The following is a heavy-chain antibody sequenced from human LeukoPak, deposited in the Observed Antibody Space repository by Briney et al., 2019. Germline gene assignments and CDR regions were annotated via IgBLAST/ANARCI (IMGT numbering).Heavy chain of an antibody. CDR2: IWYDGSNK. CDR3: ARDKAIVGATQFDY. Sequence: AGGSLRLSCAASGFTFSSYGMHWVRQAPGKGLEWVAVIWYDGSNKYYADSVKGRFTISRDNSKNTLYLQMNSLRAEDTAVYYCARDKAIVGATQFDYWGQGTLVTVSS. V-gene: IGHV3-33*01. D-gene: IGHD1-26*01. J-gene: IGHJ4*02. CDR1: GFTFSSYG.